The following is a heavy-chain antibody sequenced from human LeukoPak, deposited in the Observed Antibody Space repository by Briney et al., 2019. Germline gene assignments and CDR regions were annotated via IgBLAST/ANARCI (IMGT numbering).Heavy chain of an antibody. D-gene: IGHD5-18*01. CDR3: ARENDRYGRIDY. CDR1: GGSISSYY. V-gene: IGHV4-59*01. J-gene: IGHJ4*02. CDR2: VSYSGST. Sequence: SETLSLICTVSGGSISSYYWSWVRQPPGKGLEWIGYVSYSGSTDYNPSLKSRVTISINTSKNQFSLRLSSVTAADTAVYYCARENDRYGRIDYWGQGTLVTVSS.